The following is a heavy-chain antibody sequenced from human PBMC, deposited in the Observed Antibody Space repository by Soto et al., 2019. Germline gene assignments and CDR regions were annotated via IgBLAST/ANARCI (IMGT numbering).Heavy chain of an antibody. CDR3: VRGEAGYYYYGMDV. Sequence: ASVKVSCKSSEYTFTDYYIHWVRQAPGQGLEWMGWINPSSGGTKFAQNFQGWVILTRDTSINTAYMEMTRLRSDDTAVYYCVRGEAGYYYYGMDVWGQGTTVTVSS. CDR2: INPSSGGT. CDR1: EYTFTDYY. J-gene: IGHJ6*02. V-gene: IGHV1-2*04.